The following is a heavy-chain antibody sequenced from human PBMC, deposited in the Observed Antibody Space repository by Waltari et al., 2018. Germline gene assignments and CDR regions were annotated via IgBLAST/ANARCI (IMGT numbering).Heavy chain of an antibody. V-gene: IGHV4-4*07. D-gene: IGHD3-3*01. J-gene: IGHJ3*02. CDR3: ARVFSFSGFGVVTPDAFDI. CDR1: GGSISRYY. CDR2: IYTSGST. Sequence: QVQLQESGPGLVKPSETLSLTCTVAGGSISRYYWSWIRQPAGKGLEWIGRIYTSGSTNYNPSLKSRVTMSVDTSKNQFSLKLSSVTAADTAVYYCARVFSFSGFGVVTPDAFDIWGQGTMVTVSS.